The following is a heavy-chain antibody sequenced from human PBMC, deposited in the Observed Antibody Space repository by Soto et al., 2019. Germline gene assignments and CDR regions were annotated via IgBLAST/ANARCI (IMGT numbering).Heavy chain of an antibody. CDR2: INPNSGGT. Sequence: GXSVKLSCTAVGCSFTGYYRRWVRRDPGQGLEWMGWINPNSGGTNYAQKFQGWVTMTRDTSISTAYMELSRLRSDDTAVYYCARDPWKGQQNSRAPYYYYGMDVWGQGTTVTVSS. J-gene: IGHJ6*02. CDR3: ARDPWKGQQNSRAPYYYYGMDV. D-gene: IGHD6-13*01. CDR1: GCSFTGYY. V-gene: IGHV1-2*04.